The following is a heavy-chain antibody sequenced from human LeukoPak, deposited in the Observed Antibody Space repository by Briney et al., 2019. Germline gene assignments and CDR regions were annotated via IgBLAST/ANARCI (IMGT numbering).Heavy chain of an antibody. CDR3: ATTLVGVAHLHY. V-gene: IGHV1-8*01. CDR1: GYTFTSYD. J-gene: IGHJ4*02. D-gene: IGHD1-26*01. Sequence: ASVKVSCKASGYTFTSYDINWVRQATGQGLEWMGWMNPNSGNTGYAQKFQGRVTMTEDTSTNTAYVELTSLRSEDTAVYFCATTLVGVAHLHYWGQGTLVTVSS. CDR2: MNPNSGNT.